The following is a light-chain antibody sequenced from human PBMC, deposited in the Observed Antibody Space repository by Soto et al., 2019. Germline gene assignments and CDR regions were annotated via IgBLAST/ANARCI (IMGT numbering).Light chain of an antibody. V-gene: IGKV3-11*01. Sequence: EIVLTQSPATLSLSPGERATLSCRASQSISRYLAWYQQKPGQAPRLLIHDASNRATGIPARFSGSGSETDFTLTIRSMEPEDFAVYYCQQRLSWPPLTLGGGTKVENK. CDR3: QQRLSWPPLT. CDR1: QSISRY. J-gene: IGKJ4*01. CDR2: DAS.